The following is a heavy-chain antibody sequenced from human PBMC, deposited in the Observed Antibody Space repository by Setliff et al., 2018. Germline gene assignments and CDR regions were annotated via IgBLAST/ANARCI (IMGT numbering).Heavy chain of an antibody. CDR2: IYTSWST. J-gene: IGHJ5*02. V-gene: IGHV4-61*09. Sequence: SETLSLTCTVSGDSISSRRNYWGWFRQPAGKELEWIGQIYTSWSTNYNPSLKSRVTISLDTSKNQFSLSLTSVTAEDTAVYYCARDLIRGAPNWFDPWGQGTLVTVSS. D-gene: IGHD3-10*01. CDR1: GDSISSRRNY. CDR3: ARDLIRGAPNWFDP.